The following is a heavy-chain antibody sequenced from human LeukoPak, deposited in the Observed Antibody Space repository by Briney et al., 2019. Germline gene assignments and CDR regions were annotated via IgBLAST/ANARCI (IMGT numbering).Heavy chain of an antibody. CDR2: IYTSGST. J-gene: IGHJ4*02. D-gene: IGHD4-17*01. CDR1: GGSISSYY. V-gene: IGHV4-4*07. Sequence: SETLSLTCTVSGGSISSYYWSWIRQPAGKGLEWIGRIYTSGSTNYNPSLKSRVTMSVDTSKNQFSLKLSSVTAADTAVYYCARSPRTTVTTYWLQNREYYFDYWGQGTLVTVSS. CDR3: ARSPRTTVTTYWLQNREYYFDY.